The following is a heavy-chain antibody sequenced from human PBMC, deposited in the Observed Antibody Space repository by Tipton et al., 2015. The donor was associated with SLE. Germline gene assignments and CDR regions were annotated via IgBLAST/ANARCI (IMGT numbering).Heavy chain of an antibody. Sequence: TLSLTCTVSGGSISSSSYYWSWIRQPPGKGLEWIGYIYYSGSTNYNPSLKSRVAISVDTSKNQFSLKLSSVTAADTAVYYCARDPSANHYYMDVWGKGTTVTVSS. CDR3: ARDPSANHYYMDV. CDR1: GGSISSSSYY. J-gene: IGHJ6*03. CDR2: IYYSGST. V-gene: IGHV4-61*01.